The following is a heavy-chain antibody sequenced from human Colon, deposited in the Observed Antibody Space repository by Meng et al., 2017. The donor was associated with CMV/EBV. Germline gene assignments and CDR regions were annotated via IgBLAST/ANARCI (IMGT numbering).Heavy chain of an antibody. J-gene: IGHJ4*02. V-gene: IGHV7-4-1*02. D-gene: IGHD3-10*01. CDR1: EYTFTSHH. Sequence: QVQLEQSGAEVKKSGASVRGSCKASEYTFTSHHVHWVRQAPGQGLEWMGWINTNTGSPTYAQGFTGRFVFSLDPSVNTAYLQISSLKAEDTAVYFCARDYYYGSGLDYWGQGTLVTVSS. CDR2: INTNTGSP. CDR3: ARDYYYGSGLDY.